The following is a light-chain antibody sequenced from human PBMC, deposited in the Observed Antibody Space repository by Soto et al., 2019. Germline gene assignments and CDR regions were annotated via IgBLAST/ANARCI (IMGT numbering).Light chain of an antibody. J-gene: IGKJ2*01. CDR1: QSIGNNY. V-gene: IGKV3-20*01. CDR3: QQYVTSPKYT. CDR2: GAS. Sequence: EIVLTQSPGTLSLSPGERATLSCRASQSIGNNYLAWYQQKPGQAPRLLIYGASSRATGIPDRFSGSGSGTDFTLTISRLEPEDFAVYFCQQYVTSPKYTFGQGTKLEIK.